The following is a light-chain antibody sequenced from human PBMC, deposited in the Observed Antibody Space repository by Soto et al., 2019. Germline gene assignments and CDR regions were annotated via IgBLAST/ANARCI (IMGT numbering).Light chain of an antibody. CDR2: RTN. J-gene: IGLJ1*01. V-gene: IGLV1-47*01. CDR3: AVWDDSLSGYV. CDR1: SSNIRNNY. Sequence: QSVLTQPPSASGTPGQRVTISCSGSSSNIRNNYVYWYHQLPGTAPKLLIYRTNQRPSGVPDRFSGSKSGTSASLAIGGLRSEDEADYFCAVWDDSLSGYVFGTGTKLTVL.